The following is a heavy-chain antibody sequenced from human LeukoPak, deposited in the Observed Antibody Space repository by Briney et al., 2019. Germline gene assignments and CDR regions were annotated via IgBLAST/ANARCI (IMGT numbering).Heavy chain of an antibody. CDR2: IYYSGST. CDR1: GGSISSYY. Sequence: SETLSLTCTVSGGSISSYYWRWIRQPPGKGLEWIGYIYYSGSTNYSPSLKSRVTISVDTSKNQFSLKLSSVTAADTAVYYCARDGAYYYYGMDVWGQGTTVTVSS. V-gene: IGHV4-59*01. CDR3: ARDGAYYYYGMDV. D-gene: IGHD3-10*01. J-gene: IGHJ6*02.